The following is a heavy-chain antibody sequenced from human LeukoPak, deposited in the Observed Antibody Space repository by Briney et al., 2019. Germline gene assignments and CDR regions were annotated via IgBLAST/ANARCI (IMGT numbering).Heavy chain of an antibody. CDR2: IRYDGSHK. CDR3: AKDSSTSYSYYMDV. D-gene: IGHD2-2*01. J-gene: IGHJ6*03. Sequence: GGSLRLSCAASGFTFSSYGMHWVRQAPGKGLEWVAFIRYDGSHKYYADSVRGRLTISRDNSQNTLYLQMNSLRAEDTAVYSCAKDSSTSYSYYMDVWGKGTTVTISS. CDR1: GFTFSSYG. V-gene: IGHV3-30*02.